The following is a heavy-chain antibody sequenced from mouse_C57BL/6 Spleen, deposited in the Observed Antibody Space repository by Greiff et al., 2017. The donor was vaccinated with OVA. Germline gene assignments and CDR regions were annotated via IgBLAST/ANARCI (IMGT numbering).Heavy chain of an antibody. CDR1: GFTFSSYA. V-gene: IGHV5-9-1*02. D-gene: IGHD1-1*01. CDR3: TRDNNQLLPFAY. Sequence: EVQGVESGEGLVKPGGSLKLSCAASGFTFSSYAMSWVRQTPEKRLEWVAYISSGGDYIYYADTVKGRFTISRDNARNTLYLQMSSLKSEDTAMYYCTRDNNQLLPFAYWGQGTLVTVSA. CDR2: ISSGGDYI. J-gene: IGHJ3*01.